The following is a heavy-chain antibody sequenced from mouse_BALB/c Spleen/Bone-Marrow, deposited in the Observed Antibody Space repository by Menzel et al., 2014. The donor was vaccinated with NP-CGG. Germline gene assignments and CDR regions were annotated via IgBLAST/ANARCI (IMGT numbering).Heavy chain of an antibody. Sequence: EVKLMESGGGLVKPGGSLKLSCAASGFGFSSSDMSWVRQTPEKRLEWVAYISSGGGSTYYPDTVKGRFTISRDNAKNTLYLKMNSVKSEDTAMYYCATHYYGRFDYWGQGTTLTVAS. D-gene: IGHD1-2*01. CDR2: ISSGGGST. CDR3: ATHYYGRFDY. J-gene: IGHJ2*01. V-gene: IGHV5-12-1*01. CDR1: GFGFSSSD.